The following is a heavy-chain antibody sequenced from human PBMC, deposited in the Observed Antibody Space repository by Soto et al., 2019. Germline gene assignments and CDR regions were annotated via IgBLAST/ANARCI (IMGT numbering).Heavy chain of an antibody. D-gene: IGHD3-16*02. Sequence: QVQLQQWGAGLLKPSETLSLTCAVYGGSFSGYYWSWIRQPPGKGLEWIGEINHSGSTNYNPSLKSRVTISVDTSKNQFSLKLSSVTAAGTAVYYCARFGGVIVNYYYYGMDVWGQGTTVTVSS. CDR2: INHSGST. CDR3: ARFGGVIVNYYYYGMDV. CDR1: GGSFSGYY. V-gene: IGHV4-34*01. J-gene: IGHJ6*02.